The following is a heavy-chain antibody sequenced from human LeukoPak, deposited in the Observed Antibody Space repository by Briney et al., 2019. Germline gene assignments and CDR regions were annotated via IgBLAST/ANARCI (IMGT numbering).Heavy chain of an antibody. CDR2: IIVIFGTP. Sequence: ASVKVSCKVSGYTLTELSMHWVRQAPGKGLEWMGGIIVIFGTPNYAQKFQGRVTITADESTSTAYMELSSLRSEDTAVYYCARGEVPPHYFDYWGQGTLVTVSS. CDR3: ARGEVPPHYFDY. V-gene: IGHV1-69*13. J-gene: IGHJ4*02. CDR1: GYTLTELS.